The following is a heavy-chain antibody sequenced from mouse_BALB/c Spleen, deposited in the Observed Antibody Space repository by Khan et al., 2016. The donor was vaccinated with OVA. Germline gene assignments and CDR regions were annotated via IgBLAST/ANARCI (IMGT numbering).Heavy chain of an antibody. CDR1: GYSITSGYG. D-gene: IGHD1-2*01. CDR2: ISYSGST. J-gene: IGHJ2*01. Sequence: EVQLQESGPGLVKPSQSLSLTCTVTGYSITSGYGWNWIRQFPGNKLEGMGYISYSGSTNYNPSLKSRISNTRDTSKNQFFLQLNSVTTEDTATYYCARTARIKYWGQGTTLTVSS. V-gene: IGHV3-2*02. CDR3: ARTARIKY.